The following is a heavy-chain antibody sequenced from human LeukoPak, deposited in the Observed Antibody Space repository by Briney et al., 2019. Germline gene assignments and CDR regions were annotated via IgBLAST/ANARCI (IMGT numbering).Heavy chain of an antibody. CDR3: AGPYCGGDCSPPYYYYGMDV. J-gene: IGHJ6*02. Sequence: SGGSLRLSCAASGFTFSSYAMHWVRQAPGKGLEWVAVISYDGSNKYYADSVKGRFTISRDNSKNTLYLQMNSLRAEDTAVYYCAGPYCGGDCSPPYYYYGMDVWGQGTTVTVSS. D-gene: IGHD2-21*02. CDR2: ISYDGSNK. CDR1: GFTFSSYA. V-gene: IGHV3-30*04.